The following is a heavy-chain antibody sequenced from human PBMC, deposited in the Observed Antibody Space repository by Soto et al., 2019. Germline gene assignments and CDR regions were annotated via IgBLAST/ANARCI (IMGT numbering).Heavy chain of an antibody. CDR2: INHSGST. CDR1: GGAFSGYY. D-gene: IGHD3-22*01. Sequence: SETLSLTCAVYGGAFSGYYWSWIRQPPGKGLEWIGEINHSGSTNYNPSLKSRVTISVDTCKNQFSLKLRGVSGADTAVYYWARGVGITMSVVALRYFQHWGQGTLVTVSS. V-gene: IGHV4-34*01. J-gene: IGHJ1*01. CDR3: ARGVGITMSVVALRYFQH.